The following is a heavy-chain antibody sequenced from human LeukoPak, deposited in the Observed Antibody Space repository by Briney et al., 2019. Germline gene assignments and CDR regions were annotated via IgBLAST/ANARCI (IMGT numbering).Heavy chain of an antibody. CDR3: ARVGILEWLFYDY. Sequence: GASVKVSCKTSGYTFTSYDINWVRQAPGQRLEWMGWINAGNGNTKYSQKFQGRVTITRDTSASTAYMELSSLRSEDTAVYYCARVGILEWLFYDYWGQGTLVTVSS. J-gene: IGHJ4*02. CDR1: GYTFTSYD. CDR2: INAGNGNT. D-gene: IGHD3-3*01. V-gene: IGHV1-3*01.